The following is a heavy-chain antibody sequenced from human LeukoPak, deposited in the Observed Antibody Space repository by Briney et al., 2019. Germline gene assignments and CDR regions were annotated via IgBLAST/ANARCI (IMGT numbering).Heavy chain of an antibody. CDR3: ARRHCTNGICYLDS. CDR2: MYYSGNT. Sequence: SETLSLTCTVSGGSIHSYYWNWIRQPPGKGLEWIGYMYYSGNTNYNPSLKSRVTISVGTSKMQFSLKLNSVTAADTAVYYCARRHCTNGICYLDSWGQGALVTVSS. D-gene: IGHD2-8*01. CDR1: GGSIHSYY. V-gene: IGHV4-59*01. J-gene: IGHJ4*02.